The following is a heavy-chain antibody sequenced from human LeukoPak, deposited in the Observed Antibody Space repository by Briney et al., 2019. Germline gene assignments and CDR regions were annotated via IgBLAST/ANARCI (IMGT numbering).Heavy chain of an antibody. V-gene: IGHV3-48*01. Sequence: GGSLRLSCAASGFTFSSYSMNWVRQAPGKGLEWVSYISSSSSTIYYADSVKGRFTISRDNSKNTLYLQMNSLRAEDTAVYYCAKDLITRTYYYDSSGYSGPDYWGQGTLVTVSS. D-gene: IGHD3-22*01. J-gene: IGHJ4*02. CDR3: AKDLITRTYYYDSSGYSGPDY. CDR1: GFTFSSYS. CDR2: ISSSSSTI.